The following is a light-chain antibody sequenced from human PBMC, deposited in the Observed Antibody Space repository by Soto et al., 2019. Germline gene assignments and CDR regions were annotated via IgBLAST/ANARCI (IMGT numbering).Light chain of an antibody. CDR3: CSFTGTTPVV. CDR2: DVN. J-gene: IGLJ2*01. CDR1: SSDVGGYNY. Sequence: QSALTQPRSVSGSPGQSVTISCTGTSSDVGGYNYVSWYQQRPGNAPKVMIYDVNKRPSGVADRFSGSKSGNTASLTISGLQAEDESDYYCCSFTGTTPVVFGGGTKLTVL. V-gene: IGLV2-11*01.